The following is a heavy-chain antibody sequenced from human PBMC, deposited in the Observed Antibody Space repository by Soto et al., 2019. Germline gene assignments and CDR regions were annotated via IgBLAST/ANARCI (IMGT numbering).Heavy chain of an antibody. CDR1: GYTFTSYG. CDR3: ARDKARRQYQLLRDWGSDYYYYYMDV. CDR2: ISAYNGNT. J-gene: IGHJ6*03. Sequence: ASVKVSCKASGYTFTSYGISWVRQAPGQGLEWMGWISAYNGNTNYAQKLQGRVTMTTDTSTSTAYMELRSLRSDDTAVYYCARDKARRQYQLLRDWGSDYYYYYMDVWGKGTTVTVSS. D-gene: IGHD2-2*01. V-gene: IGHV1-18*01.